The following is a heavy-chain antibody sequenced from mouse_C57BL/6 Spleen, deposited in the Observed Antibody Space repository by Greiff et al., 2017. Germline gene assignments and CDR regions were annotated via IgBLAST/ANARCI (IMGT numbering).Heavy chain of an antibody. J-gene: IGHJ1*03. CDR3: ARDKGTGYWYVDV. D-gene: IGHD3-3*01. Sequence: EVMLVESGGGLVKPGGSLKLSCAASGFTFSSYAMSWVRQTPEKRLEWVATISDGGSYTYYPDNVKGRFTISRDNAKNNLYLQMSHLKSEDTAMYYCARDKGTGYWYVDVWGTGTTVTVSS. CDR2: ISDGGSYT. V-gene: IGHV5-4*01. CDR1: GFTFSSYA.